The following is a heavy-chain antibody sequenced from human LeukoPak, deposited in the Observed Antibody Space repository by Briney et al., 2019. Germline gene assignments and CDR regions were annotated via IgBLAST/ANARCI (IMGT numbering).Heavy chain of an antibody. D-gene: IGHD3-10*01. Sequence: GGSLRLSCAASGFTFSSYEMNWVRQAPGKGLEWVSYISSSGSTIYYADSVKGRFTISRDNAKNSLYLQMNSLRAEDTAVYYCARDQGSELTMVRGVIPRPGNYYYGMDVWGQGTTVTVSS. CDR2: ISSSGSTI. J-gene: IGHJ6*02. V-gene: IGHV3-48*03. CDR1: GFTFSSYE. CDR3: ARDQGSELTMVRGVIPRPGNYYYGMDV.